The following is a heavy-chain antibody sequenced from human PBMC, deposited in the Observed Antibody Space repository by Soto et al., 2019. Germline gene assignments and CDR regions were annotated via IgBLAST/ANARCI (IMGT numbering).Heavy chain of an antibody. D-gene: IGHD5-12*01. CDR1: GFTFSSYR. CDR3: ARDGPGWLPYYYYDGMDV. CDR2: ISSSSSTI. V-gene: IGHV3-48*02. Sequence: PGGSLRLSCAASGFTFSSYRLHWVRQAPGKGLEWVSYISSSSSTIYYADSVKGRFTISRDNAKNSLYLQMNSLRDEDTAVYYCARDGPGWLPYYYYDGMDVWGQGTTVTVS. J-gene: IGHJ6*02.